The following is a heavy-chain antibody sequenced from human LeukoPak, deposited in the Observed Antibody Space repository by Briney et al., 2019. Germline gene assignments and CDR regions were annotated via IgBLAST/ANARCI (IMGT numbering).Heavy chain of an antibody. J-gene: IGHJ3*02. CDR3: ARHHAPPGAYRPGPFDAFDI. CDR2: IYYSGNN. CDR1: GGSISSSSYY. Sequence: SETLSLTCTVSGGSISSSSYYWGWIRQPPGKGLEWIGCIYYSGNNNFNPFLKSPIAISVDSSKNQLSLKLSSVTAADTAVYYCARHHAPPGAYRPGPFDAFDIWGQGTMVTVSS. V-gene: IGHV4-39*07. D-gene: IGHD7-27*01.